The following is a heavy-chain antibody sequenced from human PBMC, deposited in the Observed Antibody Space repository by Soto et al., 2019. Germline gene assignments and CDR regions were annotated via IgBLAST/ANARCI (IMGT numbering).Heavy chain of an antibody. CDR3: ARSLTEGYCTITGCYTRPLYGMDV. V-gene: IGHV1-2*02. J-gene: IGHJ6*02. CDR2: INPNSGGT. Sequence: ASVKVSCKASGYTFSGYYIRWLRQAPGQGLEWMGWINPNSGGTNYAQKFQGRVTVTRDTPTSTAYMELSRLTSDDTAVYYCARSLTEGYCTITGCYTRPLYGMDVWGQGTTVTVSS. CDR1: GYTFSGYY. D-gene: IGHD2-2*02.